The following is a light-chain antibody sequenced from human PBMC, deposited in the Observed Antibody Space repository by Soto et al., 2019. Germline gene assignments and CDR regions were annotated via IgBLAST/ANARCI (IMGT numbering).Light chain of an antibody. CDR1: QSVSRRK. J-gene: IGKJ2*01. CDR2: GAS. CDR3: QRYGDSPRPYT. Sequence: EIVLTQSPGTVSLSPGERATLSCRASQSVSRRKLAWYRQKPGQAPSLLIFGASNRATGIPDRFSGSGSGTDFTLTICSREREHCFVYYCQRYGDSPRPYTFGQHTKLEI. V-gene: IGKV3-20*01.